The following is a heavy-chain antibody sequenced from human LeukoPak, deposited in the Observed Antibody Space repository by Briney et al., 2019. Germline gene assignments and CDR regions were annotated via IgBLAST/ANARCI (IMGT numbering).Heavy chain of an antibody. CDR2: ISYDGSNK. D-gene: IGHD6-19*01. V-gene: IGHV3-30-3*01. CDR3: ARDPIGSGWYLFDY. Sequence: PGGSLRLSCGASGFTFSSYAMHWVRQAPGKGLEWVAVISYDGSNKYYADSVKGRFTISRDNSKNTLYLQMNSLRAEDTAVYYCARDPIGSGWYLFDYWGQGTLVTVSS. CDR1: GFTFSSYA. J-gene: IGHJ4*02.